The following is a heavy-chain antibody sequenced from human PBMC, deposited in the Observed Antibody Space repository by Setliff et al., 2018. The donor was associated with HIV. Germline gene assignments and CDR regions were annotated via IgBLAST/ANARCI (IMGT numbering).Heavy chain of an antibody. CDR3: AREKGGDSGYGGSYFDY. J-gene: IGHJ4*02. Sequence: PGGSLRLSCAASGFTFSSYSMNWVRQAPGKGLEWVSSISSSSSYIYYADSVKGRFTISRDNAKNSLYLQMNSLRAEDTAVYYCAREKGGDSGYGGSYFDYWGRGTLVTVSS. V-gene: IGHV3-21*01. CDR1: GFTFSSYS. CDR2: ISSSSSYI. D-gene: IGHD5-12*01.